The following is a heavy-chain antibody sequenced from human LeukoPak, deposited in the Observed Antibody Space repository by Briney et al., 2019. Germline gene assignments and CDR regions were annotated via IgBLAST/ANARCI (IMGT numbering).Heavy chain of an antibody. V-gene: IGHV3-48*02. CDR3: ARRGGGGRSDALHI. CDR1: GFTFSAYS. Sequence: GGSLRLSCAASGFTFSAYSMIWVRQAPGKGLEWVSYSSTTGNTIHYTDSVKGRFTVSRDNAKNSLFLQMNSLRDEDTAVYYCARRGGGGRSDALHIWGQGTMVTVSS. CDR2: SSTTGNTI. D-gene: IGHD2-21*01. J-gene: IGHJ3*02.